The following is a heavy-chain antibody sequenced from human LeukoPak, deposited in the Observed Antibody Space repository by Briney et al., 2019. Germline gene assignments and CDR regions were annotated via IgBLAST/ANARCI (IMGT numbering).Heavy chain of an antibody. CDR3: ARTRLAVAGTGGRYFDL. CDR1: GYTFTGYY. Sequence: ASVKVSCKASGYTFTGYYMHWVRQAPGQGLEWMGWINPNNGGTNYAQKFQGRVTMTRDTSISTAYMELSRLRSDDTAVYYCARTRLAVAGTGGRYFDLWGRGTLVTVSS. CDR2: INPNNGGT. D-gene: IGHD6-19*01. V-gene: IGHV1-2*02. J-gene: IGHJ2*01.